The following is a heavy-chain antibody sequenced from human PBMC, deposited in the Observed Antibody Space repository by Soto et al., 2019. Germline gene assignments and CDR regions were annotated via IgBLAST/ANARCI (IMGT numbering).Heavy chain of an antibody. Sequence: EVQLLESGGGLVQPGGSLRLSCAASGFTFSSYAMSWVRQAPGKGLEWVSAISGSGGSTYYADSVKGRFTISRDKSKNTLYLQMNSLRSEDTAVYYCAKDNTVTTFVYWGQGTLVTVSS. CDR2: ISGSGGST. CDR3: AKDNTVTTFVY. V-gene: IGHV3-23*01. CDR1: GFTFSSYA. D-gene: IGHD4-17*01. J-gene: IGHJ4*02.